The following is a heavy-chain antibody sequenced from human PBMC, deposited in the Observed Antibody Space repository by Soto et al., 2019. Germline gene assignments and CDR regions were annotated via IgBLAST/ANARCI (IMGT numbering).Heavy chain of an antibody. CDR3: ARDLVLTPAEFDY. Sequence: QVQLQESGPGLVKPSQTLSLTCTVSGGSISSGDYYWSWIRQPPGKGLEWIGYIYYRGSTYYNPSLKSRLTTSVDTSKNQFSLKLSSVTAADTAVYYCARDLVLTPAEFDYWGKGNLVTVSS. CDR2: IYYRGST. D-gene: IGHD3-9*01. V-gene: IGHV4-30-4*01. CDR1: GGSISSGDYY. J-gene: IGHJ4*02.